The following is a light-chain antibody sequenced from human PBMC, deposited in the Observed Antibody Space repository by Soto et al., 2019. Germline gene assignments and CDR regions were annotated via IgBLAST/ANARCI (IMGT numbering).Light chain of an antibody. J-gene: IGLJ2*01. CDR3: QSYDSSLSAL. Sequence: QSVLTQPPSVSGAPGQRVTISCTASSSNIGAGYDVHWYQQLPGTAPKLLIYGNSNRPSGVPDRFSGSKSGTSASLAITGLQAEDEADYYCQSYDSSLSALFGGGTKVTVL. CDR2: GNS. V-gene: IGLV1-40*01. CDR1: SSNIGAGYD.